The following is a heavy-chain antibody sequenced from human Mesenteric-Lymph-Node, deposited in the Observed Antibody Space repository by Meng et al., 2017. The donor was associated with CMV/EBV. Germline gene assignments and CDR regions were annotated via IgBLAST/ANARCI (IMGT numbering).Heavy chain of an antibody. D-gene: IGHD1-26*01. CDR2: INPNSGGT. Sequence: ASVKVSCKASGYTFTGHYIHWVRQAPGQGLEWLGWINPNSGGTKYAQKLQGRVTMTRDTSITAAYMELTRLKSDDTAMYYCASSGVLPDYFQHWGQGTLVTVSS. V-gene: IGHV1-2*02. J-gene: IGHJ1*01. CDR3: ASSGVLPDYFQH. CDR1: GYTFTGHY.